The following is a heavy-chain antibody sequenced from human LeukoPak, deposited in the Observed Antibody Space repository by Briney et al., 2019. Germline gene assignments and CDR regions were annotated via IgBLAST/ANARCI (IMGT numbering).Heavy chain of an antibody. J-gene: IGHJ6*03. D-gene: IGHD3-10*01. CDR3: AGGAGGRYYYMDV. CDR1: GASISGDDYL. CDR2: VSYSGTV. Sequence: SETLSLTCTVSGASISGDDYLWGWIRQSPGKGLEWIASVSYSGTVYYNPSLESRVTISIDTSKNQFSLKVNSVTAADTAVYYCAGGAGGRYYYMDVWGKGTTDTISS. V-gene: IGHV4-39*07.